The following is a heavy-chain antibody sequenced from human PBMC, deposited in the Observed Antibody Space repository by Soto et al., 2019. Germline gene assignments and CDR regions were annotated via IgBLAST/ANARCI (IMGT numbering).Heavy chain of an antibody. Sequence: QVQLVQSGAEVKKPGASVKVSCKASGYAFTTYYMHWVRQAPGQGLEWMGIINPSGGSTSYAQKFQGRVTMPRHTSPSTVYMELSSLRSEDTAVYYCVSSPGGYYYYYMDVWGKGTTVTVSS. V-gene: IGHV1-46*03. J-gene: IGHJ6*03. CDR3: VSSPGGYYYYYMDV. CDR2: INPSGGST. CDR1: GYAFTTYY.